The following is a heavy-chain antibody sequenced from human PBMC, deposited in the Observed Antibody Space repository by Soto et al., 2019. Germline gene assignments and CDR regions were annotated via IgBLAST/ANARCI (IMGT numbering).Heavy chain of an antibody. CDR2: ISSSSSTI. CDR1: GFTFSIYS. Sequence: PGGSLRLSCAASGFTFSIYSMNWVRQAPGKGLEWVSYISSSSSTIFYTDSVKGRFTVSRDNAKNSLYLQMNSLRAEDTAVYYCARPMYYYDSSGPPAYWGQGTLVTVSS. D-gene: IGHD3-22*01. CDR3: ARPMYYYDSSGPPAY. J-gene: IGHJ4*02. V-gene: IGHV3-48*01.